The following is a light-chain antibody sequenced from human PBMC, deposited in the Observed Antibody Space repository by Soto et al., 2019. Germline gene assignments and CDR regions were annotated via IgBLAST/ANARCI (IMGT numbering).Light chain of an antibody. J-gene: IGLJ2*01. Sequence: QSVLTQPASVSGSPGQSITISCTGSSSDVGGYNSVSWYQQYPGKAPKLMVYDVSVRPSGISNRFSGSKSGNTASLTISGLRAEDEANYFCSSFTRSSTLVFGGGTQLTVL. CDR1: SSDVGGYNS. CDR3: SSFTRSSTLV. CDR2: DVS. V-gene: IGLV2-14*01.